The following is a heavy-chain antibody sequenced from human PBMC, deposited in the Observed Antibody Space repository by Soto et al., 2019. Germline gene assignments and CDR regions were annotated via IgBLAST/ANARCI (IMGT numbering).Heavy chain of an antibody. Sequence: VKVSCKASGGTFSSFGISWVRQAPGQGLEWMGGIIPVFGRPNYAQRFRGRLTITADESTNTSYMELIDLTSEDTAVYYCAREASGYDFWGQGTQVTVSS. CDR1: GGTFSSFG. D-gene: IGHD5-12*01. V-gene: IGHV1-69*01. J-gene: IGHJ1*01. CDR3: AREASGYDF. CDR2: IIPVFGRP.